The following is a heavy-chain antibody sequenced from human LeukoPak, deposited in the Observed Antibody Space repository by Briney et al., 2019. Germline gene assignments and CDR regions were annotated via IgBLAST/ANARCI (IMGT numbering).Heavy chain of an antibody. CDR2: ISSSGSTI. Sequence: GGSLRLSCAASGFILSIYEMNWVRQAPGKGLEGVSYISSSGSTIYYADSVKGRFTISRDNAKNSLYLQMNSLRDEDTAVYYCARLTMFRGGFADYWGQGTLVTVSS. V-gene: IGHV3-48*03. CDR1: GFILSIYE. J-gene: IGHJ4*02. CDR3: ARLTMFRGGFADY. D-gene: IGHD3-10*01.